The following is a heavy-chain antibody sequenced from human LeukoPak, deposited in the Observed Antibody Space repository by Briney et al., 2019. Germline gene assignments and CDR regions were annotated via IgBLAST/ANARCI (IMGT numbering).Heavy chain of an antibody. D-gene: IGHD3-16*01. J-gene: IGHJ6*02. CDR1: GGSITSSY. CDR3: ARGRGAYYYAMDV. CDR2: VYYSGNT. V-gene: IGHV4-59*01. Sequence: SETLSLTCTVSGGSITSSYWNWIRQPPGKGLEWIGYVYYSGNTNYSPFLKSRVTISVGTSKDQFSLKLTSVTAADTAVYYCARGRGAYYYAMDVWGQGTMVTVSS.